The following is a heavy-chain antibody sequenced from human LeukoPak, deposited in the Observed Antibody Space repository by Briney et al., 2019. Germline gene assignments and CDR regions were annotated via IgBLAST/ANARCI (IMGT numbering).Heavy chain of an antibody. J-gene: IGHJ3*02. V-gene: IGHV1-3*01. CDR3: ARVRHRIHDAFDI. CDR1: RYTFTSYA. D-gene: IGHD5-18*01. CDR2: INAGNGNT. Sequence: ASVKVSCKASRYTFTSYAMHWVRQAPGQRLEWMGWINAGNGNTKYSQKFQGRVTITRDTSASTAYMELSSLRSEDTAVYYCARVRHRIHDAFDIWGQGTMVTVSS.